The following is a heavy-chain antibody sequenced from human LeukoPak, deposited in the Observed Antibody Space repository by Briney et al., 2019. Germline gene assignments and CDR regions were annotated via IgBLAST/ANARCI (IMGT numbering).Heavy chain of an antibody. V-gene: IGHV4-39*07. D-gene: IGHD3-10*01. CDR2: IFYSGST. Sequence: SETLSLTCTVSGGSISTSNYYWGWIRQPPGKGLEWIGNIFYSGSTYYSPSLKSRVTISLDTSRNQFSLKLNSVTAADTAVYYCAKSNGYGLVGIWGQGTMVTVSS. CDR3: AKSNGYGLVGI. CDR1: GGSISTSNYY. J-gene: IGHJ3*02.